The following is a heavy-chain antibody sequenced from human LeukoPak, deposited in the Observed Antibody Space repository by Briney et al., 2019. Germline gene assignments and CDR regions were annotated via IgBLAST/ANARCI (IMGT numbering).Heavy chain of an antibody. CDR1: GVSVRSGSYY. Sequence: SQTLSLTCNVSGVSVRSGSYYWSWIRQPAGKGLEWIGRIYTSGTTNYNPSLKSRVTISVDKSKNQFSLKLSSVTAADTAVYYCVTGYSSSWYFAFDIWGQGTMVTVSS. J-gene: IGHJ3*02. V-gene: IGHV4-61*02. CDR3: VTGYSSSWYFAFDI. CDR2: IYTSGTT. D-gene: IGHD6-13*01.